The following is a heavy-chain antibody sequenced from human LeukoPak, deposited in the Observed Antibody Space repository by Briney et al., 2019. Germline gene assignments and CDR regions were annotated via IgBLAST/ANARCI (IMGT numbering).Heavy chain of an antibody. CDR2: IYYSGST. Sequence: KSSETLSLTCTVSGDSISSGSYFWGWIRQPPGKGLEWIGYIYYSGSTNYNPSLKSRVTISVDTSKNQFSLKLSSVTAADTAVYYCARVVSGAFDIWGQGTMVTVSS. CDR3: ARVVSGAFDI. J-gene: IGHJ3*02. V-gene: IGHV4-61*01. CDR1: GDSISSGSYF.